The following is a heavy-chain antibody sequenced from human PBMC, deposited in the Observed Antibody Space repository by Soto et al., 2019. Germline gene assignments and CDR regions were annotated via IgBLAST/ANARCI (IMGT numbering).Heavy chain of an antibody. CDR3: AKTPLSSLVEVLLDY. V-gene: IGHV3-23*01. J-gene: IGHJ4*02. Sequence: GGSLRLSFAASGFTFSSYAMSWVRPAPGKGLEGVSAISGSGGSTYYADSVKGRFTISRDNSKNTLYLKMNSLRAEDTAVYYCAKTPLSSLVEVLLDYWGQGTLVTVSS. D-gene: IGHD2-2*01. CDR1: GFTFSSYA. CDR2: ISGSGGST.